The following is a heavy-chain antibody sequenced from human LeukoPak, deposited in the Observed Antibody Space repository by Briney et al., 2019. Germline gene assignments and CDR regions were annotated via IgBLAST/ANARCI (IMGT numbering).Heavy chain of an antibody. CDR3: ARGGYSSSWLFDY. J-gene: IGHJ4*02. D-gene: IGHD6-13*01. Sequence: GGSLRLSCAASGFTFSSYSMNWVRQAPGKGLEWVSYIGTGSSTTYYADSVKGRFTISRDNAKNSLYLQMNSLRDEDTAVYYCARGGYSSSWLFDYWGQGTLVTVSS. CDR1: GFTFSSYS. V-gene: IGHV3-48*02. CDR2: IGTGSSTT.